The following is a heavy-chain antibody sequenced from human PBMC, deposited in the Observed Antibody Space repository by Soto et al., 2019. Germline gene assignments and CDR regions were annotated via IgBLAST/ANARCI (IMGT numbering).Heavy chain of an antibody. CDR2: ISGSGGST. D-gene: IGHD6-19*01. Sequence: EVQLLESGGGLVQPGGSLRLSCAASGFTFSSYAMSWVRQAPGKGLEWVSAISGSGGSTYYADSVKGRFTISRDNSKNPLYLQMNSLRAEDTAVYYCAKDGSASSGWKYYYYYGMDVWGQGTTVTVSS. CDR1: GFTFSSYA. J-gene: IGHJ6*02. CDR3: AKDGSASSGWKYYYYYGMDV. V-gene: IGHV3-23*01.